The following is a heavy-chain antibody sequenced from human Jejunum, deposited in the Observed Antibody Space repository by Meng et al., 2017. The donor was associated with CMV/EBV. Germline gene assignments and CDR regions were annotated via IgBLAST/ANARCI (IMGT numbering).Heavy chain of an antibody. V-gene: IGHV1-18*01. J-gene: IGHJ4*02. CDR1: VYTFTSDG. D-gene: IGHD1-26*01. CDR3: AREADGATFDY. Sequence: QVQVVPYGAEVKTPGASVNTSCKASVYTFTSDGIRWVRQAPGQGLEWIGWISGYNGNTNYAQKLQGRVTMTSDTSTSTAYMELRSVRSDDTAVYYCAREADGATFDYWGQGTLVTVSS. CDR2: ISGYNGNT.